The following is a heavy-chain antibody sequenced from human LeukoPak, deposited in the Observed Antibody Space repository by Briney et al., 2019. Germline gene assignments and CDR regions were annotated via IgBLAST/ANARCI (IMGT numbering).Heavy chain of an antibody. Sequence: PGGSLRLSCAASGFTFNIYSMSWVRQAPGKGLEWVSVIYSGDNTYYVESVKGRFTISRDNSKNTLFLQMNRLRAEDTAVYYCAGRRVLDASFDYWGQGTQVTVSS. J-gene: IGHJ4*02. D-gene: IGHD3-16*01. CDR2: IYSGDNT. V-gene: IGHV3-66*02. CDR3: AGRRVLDASFDY. CDR1: GFTFNIYS.